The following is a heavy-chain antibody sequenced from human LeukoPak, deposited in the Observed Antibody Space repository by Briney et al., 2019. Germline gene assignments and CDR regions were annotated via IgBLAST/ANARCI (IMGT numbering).Heavy chain of an antibody. J-gene: IGHJ4*02. CDR1: EFTYG. V-gene: IGHV3-21*01. Sequence: PGGSLRLSCAASEFTYGMNWVRQAPGKGLECVSAISSSGSNTYYADSVKGRFTISKDNAKNTVYLQMNNLRAEDTAVYYCVSFYETYWGRGTLVTVSS. D-gene: IGHD2-2*01. CDR2: ISSSGSNT. CDR3: VSFYETY.